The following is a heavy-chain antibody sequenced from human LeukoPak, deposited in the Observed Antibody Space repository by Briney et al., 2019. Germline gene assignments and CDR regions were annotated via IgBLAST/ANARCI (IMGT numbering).Heavy chain of an antibody. CDR3: AKDIGRTSGTYDH. J-gene: IGHJ5*02. Sequence: GGSLRLSCVASGLSVSSNYMTWVRQAPGKGLEWVSAISTGGGNTYDADSVKGRFTISRDNSKNTLYLQMNSLRVADTAVYYCAKDIGRTSGTYDHRGQGTLVTVSS. CDR2: ISTGGGNT. CDR1: GLSVSSNY. D-gene: IGHD1-26*01. V-gene: IGHV3-23*01.